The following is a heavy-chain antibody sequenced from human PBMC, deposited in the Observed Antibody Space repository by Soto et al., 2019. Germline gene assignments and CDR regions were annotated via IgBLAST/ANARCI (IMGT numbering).Heavy chain of an antibody. V-gene: IGHV3-7*03. CDR2: IKQDGTEK. D-gene: IGHD4-17*01. Sequence: GGSLRLSCAASGFTLSSYWMSWVRQAPGKGLEWVASIKQDGTEKYYVDSVKGRFTISRDNAKNSLHLQMNSLRVDDTALYYCARDPVNSDVRYGYFQNWGQGALVTVSS. CDR3: ARDPVNSDVRYGYFQN. J-gene: IGHJ1*01. CDR1: GFTLSSYW.